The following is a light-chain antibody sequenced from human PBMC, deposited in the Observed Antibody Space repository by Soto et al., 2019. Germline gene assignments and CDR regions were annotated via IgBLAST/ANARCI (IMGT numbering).Light chain of an antibody. CDR3: QQYGSSSWT. V-gene: IGKV3-20*01. J-gene: IGKJ1*01. Sequence: IVLTQSPATLSLSPWERATLSCRASQSVSSSYLAWYQQKPGQAPRLLIYGASSRATGIPDRFSGSGSGTDFTLTISRLEPEDFAVYYCQQYGSSSWTFGQGTKVDIK. CDR1: QSVSSSY. CDR2: GAS.